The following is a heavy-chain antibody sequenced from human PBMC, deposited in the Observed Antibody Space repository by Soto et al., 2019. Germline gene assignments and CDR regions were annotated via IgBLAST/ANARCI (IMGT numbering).Heavy chain of an antibody. CDR2: ISNDGSNK. CDR3: AQRQWSSFDY. CDR1: AFSFHTFS. J-gene: IGHJ4*02. D-gene: IGHD2-15*01. V-gene: IGHV3-30-3*01. Sequence: GGSLRLSCAASAFSFHTFSMHWVRQAPGKGLEWVAVISNDGSNKYYADSVNGRFTISRDNSKNTLYLLMNSLKTEHTAVYYRAQRQWSSFDYWRQATLVTLS.